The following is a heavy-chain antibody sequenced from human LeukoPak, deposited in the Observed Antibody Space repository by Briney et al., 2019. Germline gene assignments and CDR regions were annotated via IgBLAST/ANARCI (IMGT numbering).Heavy chain of an antibody. CDR1: GFTFSSYG. Sequence: GGSLRLSCAASGFTFSSYGMHWVRQAPGKGLEWVAVIWYDGSNKYYADSVKGRFTISRDNSKNTLYLQMNSLRAEDTAVYYCARDGSSIAAPHGMDVWGQGTTVIVSS. V-gene: IGHV3-33*01. CDR2: IWYDGSNK. D-gene: IGHD6-6*01. CDR3: ARDGSSIAAPHGMDV. J-gene: IGHJ6*02.